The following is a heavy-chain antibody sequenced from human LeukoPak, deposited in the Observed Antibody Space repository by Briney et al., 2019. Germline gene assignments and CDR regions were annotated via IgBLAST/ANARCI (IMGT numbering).Heavy chain of an antibody. J-gene: IGHJ3*02. D-gene: IGHD2-2*01. CDR2: ISGSGGST. V-gene: IGHV3-23*01. Sequence: GGSLGLSCAASGFTFSSYAMSWVRQAPGKGLEWVSAISGSGGSTYYADSVKGRFTISRDNSKNTLYLQMNSLRAEDTAVYYCAKDLVPGVGWSRSCAFDIWGQGTMVTVSS. CDR1: GFTFSSYA. CDR3: AKDLVPGVGWSRSCAFDI.